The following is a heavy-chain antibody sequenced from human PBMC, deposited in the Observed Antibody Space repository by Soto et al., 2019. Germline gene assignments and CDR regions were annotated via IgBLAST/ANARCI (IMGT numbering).Heavy chain of an antibody. V-gene: IGHV3-33*01. Sequence: GGSLRLSCAASGFTFSSYGMHWVRQAPGKGLEWVAVICYDGSNKYYADSVKGRFTISRDNSKNTLYLQMNSLGAEDTAVYYCARGPFGGLYYFDYWGQGTLVTVSS. CDR1: GFTFSSYG. CDR3: ARGPFGGLYYFDY. J-gene: IGHJ4*02. D-gene: IGHD3-16*01. CDR2: ICYDGSNK.